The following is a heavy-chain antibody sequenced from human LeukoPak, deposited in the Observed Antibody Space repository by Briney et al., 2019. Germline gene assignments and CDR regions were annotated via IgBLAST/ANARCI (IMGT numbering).Heavy chain of an antibody. Sequence: SETLSLTCTVSGASISDPNYSWGWVRQPPGKGLEWIASISYSGSARYFPSLKSRVNISVATSRSQFSLTLTSLTAADTAIYYCTSGITADGGAAYWGQGTLVTVSS. V-gene: IGHV4-39*01. J-gene: IGHJ4*02. CDR1: GASISDPNYS. D-gene: IGHD1-20*01. CDR2: ISYSGSA. CDR3: TSGITADGGAAY.